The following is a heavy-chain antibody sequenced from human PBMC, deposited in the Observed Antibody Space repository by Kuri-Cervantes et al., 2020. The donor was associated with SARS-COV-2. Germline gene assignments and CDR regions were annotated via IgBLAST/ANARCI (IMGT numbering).Heavy chain of an antibody. Sequence: GESLKISCKGSGYSFTSYWIGWVRQMPGKGLEWIGIVYPGDSDTRYSPSFQGQVTISADKSISTAYLQWSSLKASDTAMYYCARQQLVSSIDYWGQGTLVTVSS. CDR3: ARQQLVSSIDY. J-gene: IGHJ4*02. CDR2: VYPGDSDT. D-gene: IGHD6-13*01. V-gene: IGHV5-51*01. CDR1: GYSFTSYW.